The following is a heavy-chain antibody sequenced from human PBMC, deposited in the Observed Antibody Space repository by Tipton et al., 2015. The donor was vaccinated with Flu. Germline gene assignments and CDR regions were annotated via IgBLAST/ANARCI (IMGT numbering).Heavy chain of an antibody. CDR3: ARGLEAATGSWGQNWFDP. CDR2: VSRPGST. CDR1: GDSISSDYY. D-gene: IGHD6-13*01. Sequence: TLSLTCAVSGDSISSDYYWGWIRQFPGKGLEWIGTVSRPGSTVYNPSLKSRVIISLDTSKNQFSLKLRSVTAADTAVYYCARGLEAATGSWGQNWFDPWGQGTLVTVSS. J-gene: IGHJ5*02. V-gene: IGHV4-38-2*01.